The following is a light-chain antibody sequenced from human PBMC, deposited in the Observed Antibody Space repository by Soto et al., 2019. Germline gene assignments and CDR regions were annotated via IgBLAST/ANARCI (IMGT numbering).Light chain of an antibody. J-gene: IGKJ5*01. V-gene: IGKV3-20*01. CDR3: QQYGISPSPIT. CDR2: GAS. Sequence: EIVLTQSPGTLSLSPGERATLSCRASQSISSSYLSWYQQKPGQAPRLLIYGASSRATGIPDRFSGSGSGTDFTLTISRLEPEDFAVYYCQQYGISPSPITFGQGTRLEIK. CDR1: QSISSSY.